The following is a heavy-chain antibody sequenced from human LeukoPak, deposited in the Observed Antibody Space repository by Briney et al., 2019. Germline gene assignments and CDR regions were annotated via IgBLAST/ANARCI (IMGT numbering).Heavy chain of an antibody. Sequence: GESLKISCKGLGYNFTNYWIGWVRQVPGKGLEWLGIIYPGDSDTRYSSSFQGQVTISADKSIGTAFLQWRSLRASDTAMYYCVRLDSSGWYYFDSWGQGTLVTVSS. V-gene: IGHV5-51*01. CDR3: VRLDSSGWYYFDS. D-gene: IGHD6-19*01. J-gene: IGHJ4*02. CDR1: GYNFTNYW. CDR2: IYPGDSDT.